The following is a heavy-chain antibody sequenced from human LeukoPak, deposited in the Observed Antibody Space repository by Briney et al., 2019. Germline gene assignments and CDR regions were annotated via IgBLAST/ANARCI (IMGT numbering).Heavy chain of an antibody. V-gene: IGHV4-38-2*01. J-gene: IGHJ3*02. CDR1: GFSIRSGHY. Sequence: SETLSLTCGVSGFSIRSGHYWGWIRQPPGKGLEWIPNIHQSGSTSHNPSLRSRVTISVDTYKNQFSLKLSSVTAADTAVYYCARVVIVVATEENDAFDIWGQGRMVIVSS. D-gene: IGHD2-21*02. CDR2: IHQSGST. CDR3: ARVVIVVATEENDAFDI.